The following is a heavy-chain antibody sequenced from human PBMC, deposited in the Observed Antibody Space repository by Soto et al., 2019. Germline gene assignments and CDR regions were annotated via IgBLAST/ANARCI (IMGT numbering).Heavy chain of an antibody. CDR1: GGSISSGGYS. J-gene: IGHJ5*02. Sequence: QLQLQESGSGLVKPSQTLSLTCAVSGGSISSGGYSWRWVRQPPGKGLEWIGYIYHSGNTYYNPSLKSRVTISVGRSKNQFSLKLSSVTAADTAVYYCARCCYYDSSGYYYPNWFDPWGQGTLVTVSS. V-gene: IGHV4-30-2*01. CDR3: ARCCYYDSSGYYYPNWFDP. D-gene: IGHD3-22*01. CDR2: IYHSGNT.